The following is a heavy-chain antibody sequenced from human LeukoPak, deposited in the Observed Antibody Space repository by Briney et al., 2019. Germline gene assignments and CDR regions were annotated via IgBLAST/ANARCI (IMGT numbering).Heavy chain of an antibody. D-gene: IGHD3-3*01. Sequence: PGESLRLSCAASGFTFSIYSMSWVRQAPGKGLEWVSYISSSSSTISYADSVKGRFTISRDNAENSLYLQMNSLRAEDTAVYYCARAGDFSFKDWGQGTLVTVSS. V-gene: IGHV3-48*01. CDR1: GFTFSIYS. CDR2: ISSSSSTI. J-gene: IGHJ4*02. CDR3: ARAGDFSFKD.